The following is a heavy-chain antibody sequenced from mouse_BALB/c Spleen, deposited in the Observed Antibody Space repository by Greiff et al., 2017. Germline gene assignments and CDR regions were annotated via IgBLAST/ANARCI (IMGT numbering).Heavy chain of an antibody. CDR2: ISCYNGAT. Sequence: LVKTGASVKISCKASGYSFTGYYMHWVKQSHGKSLEWIGYISCYNGATSYNQKFKGKATFTVDTSSSTAYMQFNSLTSEDSAVYYCARYDYGGSSAMDYWGQGTSVTVSS. CDR3: ARYDYGGSSAMDY. CDR1: GYSFTGYY. J-gene: IGHJ4*01. V-gene: IGHV1S34*01. D-gene: IGHD2-4*01.